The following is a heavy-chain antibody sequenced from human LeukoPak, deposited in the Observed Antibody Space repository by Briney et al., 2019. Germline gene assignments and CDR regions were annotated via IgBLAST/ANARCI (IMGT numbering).Heavy chain of an antibody. D-gene: IGHD2-15*01. CDR3: ARGPLEYCSGGTCYSGRNWFDP. CDR2: INPNSGDT. V-gene: IGHV1-2*02. J-gene: IGHJ5*02. CDR1: GYILTDYY. Sequence: GASVKVSCKASGYILTDYYIHWVRQAPGQGLEWMGWINPNSGDTNYAQKSEGRVTMTRDTSISTVYLEMRRLRYADTAAYYCARGPLEYCSGGTCYSGRNWFDPWGQGTLVTVSS.